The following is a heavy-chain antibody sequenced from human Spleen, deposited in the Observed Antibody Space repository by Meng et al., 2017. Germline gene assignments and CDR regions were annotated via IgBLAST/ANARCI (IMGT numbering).Heavy chain of an antibody. CDR2: ISWDGGST. J-gene: IGHJ4*02. CDR1: GFTFNDF. Sequence: GGSLRLSCAAFGFTFNDFLEWVSLISWDGGSTYYADSVKGRFTISRDNSKNSLYLQMNSLRAEDTALYYCAKENGYSYGTYFDYWGQGTLVTVSS. D-gene: IGHD5-18*01. CDR3: AKENGYSYGTYFDY. V-gene: IGHV3-43D*03.